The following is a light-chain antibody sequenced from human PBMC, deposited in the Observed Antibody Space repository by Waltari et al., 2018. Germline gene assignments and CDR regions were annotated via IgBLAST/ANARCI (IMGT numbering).Light chain of an antibody. J-gene: IGKJ1*01. CDR2: TAT. CDR1: QDVKNY. Sequence: VIWVTQSPSLLTASTGETVTITCRTSQDVKNYFAWYQQKPGKAPELLFYTATFLQTGVPSRFSGSGSGTDFTLTISSLQSEDFATYFCQQNYAFPRTFGQGTKVEVK. CDR3: QQNYAFPRT. V-gene: IGKV1D-8*01.